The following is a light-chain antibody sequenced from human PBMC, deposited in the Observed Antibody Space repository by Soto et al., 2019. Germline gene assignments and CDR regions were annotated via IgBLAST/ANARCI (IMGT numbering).Light chain of an antibody. J-gene: IGLJ2*01. CDR3: NSYTSSSTVV. Sequence: QSALTQPASVSGSPGQSITISCTGTSSDVGNYNYVSWYQQHPGKAPKLMIYDVSIRPSGVSNRFSGSKSGNTASLTISGLQAEDEADYYCNSYTSSSTVVFGGGTQLTVL. CDR1: SSDVGNYNY. CDR2: DVS. V-gene: IGLV2-14*01.